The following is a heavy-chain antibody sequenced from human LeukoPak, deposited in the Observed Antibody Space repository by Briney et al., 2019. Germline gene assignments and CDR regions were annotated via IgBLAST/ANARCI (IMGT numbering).Heavy chain of an antibody. V-gene: IGHV4-39*01. CDR1: GGSISSSSYY. Sequence: SETLSLTCTVSGGSISSSSYYWGWIRQPPGKGLEWIGSIYYSGSTYYNPSLKSRVTISVDTSKNQFSLKLSSVTAADTAVYYCAIHSSSGWFDPWGQGTLVTVSS. CDR3: AIHSSSGWFDP. D-gene: IGHD6-6*01. J-gene: IGHJ5*02. CDR2: IYYSGST.